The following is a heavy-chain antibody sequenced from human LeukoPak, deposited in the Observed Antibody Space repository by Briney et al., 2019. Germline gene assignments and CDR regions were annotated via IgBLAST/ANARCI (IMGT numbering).Heavy chain of an antibody. CDR3: ARGTDYYDSSGQYYFDY. CDR2: IYYSGST. V-gene: IGHV4-39*07. D-gene: IGHD3-22*01. Sequence: PSETLSLTCTVSGGSISSSSYYWGWIRQPPGKGLEWIGSIYYSGSTYYNPSLKSRVTISVDTSKNQFSLKLSSVTAADTAVYYCARGTDYYDSSGQYYFDYWGQGTLVTVSS. J-gene: IGHJ4*02. CDR1: GGSISSSSYY.